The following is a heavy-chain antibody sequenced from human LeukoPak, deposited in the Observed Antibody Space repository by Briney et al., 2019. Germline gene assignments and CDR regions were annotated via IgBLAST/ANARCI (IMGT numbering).Heavy chain of an antibody. D-gene: IGHD6-6*01. CDR2: ISSSGTYI. CDR3: AKPRMEGTSSRYFDY. J-gene: IGHJ4*02. V-gene: IGHV3-21*01. Sequence: PGGSLRLSCAASGFTFGSFSMTWVRQAPGKGLEWVSTISSSGTYIYYADSVKGRFTISRDNSKNTLYLQMNSLRAEDTAVYFCAKPRMEGTSSRYFDYWGQGILVTVS. CDR1: GFTFGSFS.